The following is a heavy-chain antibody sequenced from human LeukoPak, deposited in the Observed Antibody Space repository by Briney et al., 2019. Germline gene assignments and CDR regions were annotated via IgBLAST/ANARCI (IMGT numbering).Heavy chain of an antibody. CDR1: GGSISSSSYY. J-gene: IGHJ2*01. V-gene: IGHV4-39*07. CDR2: IYYSGSI. D-gene: IGHD6-19*01. CDR3: HSSGSSYWYFDL. Sequence: SETLSLTCTVSGGSISSSSYYWGWIRQPPGKGLEWIGSIYYSGSIYYNPSLKSRVTISVDTSKNQFSLKLSSVTAADTAVYYCHSSGSSYWYFDLWGRGTLVTVSS.